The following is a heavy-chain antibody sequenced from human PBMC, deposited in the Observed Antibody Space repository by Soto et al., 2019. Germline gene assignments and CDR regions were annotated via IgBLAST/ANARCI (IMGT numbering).Heavy chain of an antibody. D-gene: IGHD1-7*01. Sequence: SETLSLTCTVSGDSISVYYWSWIRQPPGKGLEWIGYIYYSGSTNYNPSLKSRVTISVDTSKNQFSLKLSSVTAADTAVYYCAGETHWELETGYYFDYWGQGTLVTVSS. CDR3: AGETHWELETGYYFDY. J-gene: IGHJ4*02. CDR1: GDSISVYY. CDR2: IYYSGST. V-gene: IGHV4-59*01.